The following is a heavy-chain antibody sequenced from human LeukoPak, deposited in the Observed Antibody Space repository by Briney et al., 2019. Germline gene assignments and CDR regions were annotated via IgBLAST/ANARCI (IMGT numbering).Heavy chain of an antibody. D-gene: IGHD3-9*01. V-gene: IGHV4-34*01. J-gene: IGHJ5*02. CDR1: GASLSGYY. CDR3: ARSFNSNYDKWFDP. CDR2: INDGGTT. Sequence: PSETLSLTCVVYGASLSGYYWSWIRQPPGKGLECIGEINDGGTTNYNPSLKSRVSISIDRSKNHFYLILTSVTAADTATYYCARSFNSNYDKWFDPWGQGTLVTVSS.